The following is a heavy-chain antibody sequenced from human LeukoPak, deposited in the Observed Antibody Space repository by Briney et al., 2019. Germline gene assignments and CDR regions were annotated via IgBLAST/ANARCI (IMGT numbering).Heavy chain of an antibody. V-gene: IGHV4-61*02. CDR2: IYTSGST. CDR1: GGSISSGSYY. Sequence: SETLSLTCTVAGGSISSGSYYWSWIRQHAGKGLEWIGRIYTSGSTNYTPSLKSSVTISVDTSKTQFSLKLSSVTAADTAVYYCARDRVVVVPAAKRIYNWFDPWGQGTLVTVSS. D-gene: IGHD2-2*01. J-gene: IGHJ5*02. CDR3: ARDRVVVVPAAKRIYNWFDP.